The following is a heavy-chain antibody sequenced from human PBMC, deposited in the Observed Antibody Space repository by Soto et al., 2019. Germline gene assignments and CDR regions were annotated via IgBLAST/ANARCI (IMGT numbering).Heavy chain of an antibody. D-gene: IGHD6-13*01. CDR1: GFSLSTSGVG. J-gene: IGHJ6*03. CDR2: IYWDDDK. CDR3: AHALSSSWYYYYYMDV. Sequence: QITLKESGPTLVKPTQTLTLTCTFSGFSLSTSGVGVGWIRQPPGKALEWLALIYWDDDKRYSPSLKSRLTITKDTSKNQVVLTMPNMDPVDTATYYCAHALSSSWYYYYYMDVWGKGTTVTVSS. V-gene: IGHV2-5*02.